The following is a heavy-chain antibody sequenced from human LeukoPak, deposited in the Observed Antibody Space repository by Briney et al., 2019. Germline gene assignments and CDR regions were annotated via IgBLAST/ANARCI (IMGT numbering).Heavy chain of an antibody. Sequence: PSETLSLTCTVSGYSISSGYYWGWIRQPPGKGLEWIGSIYHSGSTYYNPSLKSRVTISVDTSKNQFSLKLSSVTAADTAVYYCARNFDYGDYSVDYWGQGTLVTVSS. J-gene: IGHJ4*02. V-gene: IGHV4-38-2*02. CDR1: GYSISSGYY. CDR3: ARNFDYGDYSVDY. CDR2: IYHSGST. D-gene: IGHD4-17*01.